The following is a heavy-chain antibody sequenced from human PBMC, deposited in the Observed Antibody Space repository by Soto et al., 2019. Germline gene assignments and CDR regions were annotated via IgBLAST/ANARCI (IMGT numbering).Heavy chain of an antibody. D-gene: IGHD4-17*01. CDR2: ITWNSAYI. CDR3: AKGFDYGDTKHIDH. CDR1: GFTFDDYA. J-gene: IGHJ4*02. V-gene: IGHV3-9*01. Sequence: PGGSLRLSCAASGFTFDDYAMHWVRQAPGKGLEWVSYITWNSAYIGYADSVKGRFTISRNTLHLQMNNLRVDDTAVYYCAKGFDYGDTKHIDHWGQGTLVTVSS.